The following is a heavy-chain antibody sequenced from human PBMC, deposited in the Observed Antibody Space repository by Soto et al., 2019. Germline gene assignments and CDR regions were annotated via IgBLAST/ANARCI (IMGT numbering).Heavy chain of an antibody. J-gene: IGHJ4*02. CDR3: ARLGFSYYDSSGIAY. Sequence: SETLSLSCTVSGGSISSDNYYWGWIRQPPGKGLEWIGTIYYDGNPYYSPSLKSRVTISVDTSKNQFSLKLSSVTAADTAVYYCARLGFSYYDSSGIAYWGQGTLVT. D-gene: IGHD3-22*01. CDR1: GGSISSDNYY. V-gene: IGHV4-39*01. CDR2: IYYDGNP.